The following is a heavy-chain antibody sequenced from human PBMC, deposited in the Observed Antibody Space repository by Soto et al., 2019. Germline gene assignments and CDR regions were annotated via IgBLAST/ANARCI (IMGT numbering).Heavy chain of an antibody. CDR3: AREDSYGYDY. CDR2: IKQDGSEK. CDR1: GFTFSIYW. Sequence: GGSLRLSCSASGFTFSIYWMSWGRQAPGKGLEWVANIKQDGSEKYYVDSVKGRFTISRDNAKNSLYLQMNSLRAEDTAVYYCAREDSYGYDYWGQGTLVTVSS. V-gene: IGHV3-7*03. J-gene: IGHJ4*02. D-gene: IGHD5-18*01.